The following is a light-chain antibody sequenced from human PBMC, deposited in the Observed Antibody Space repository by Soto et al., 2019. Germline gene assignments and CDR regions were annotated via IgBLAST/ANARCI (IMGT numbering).Light chain of an antibody. CDR2: DVT. CDR3: SSYTTSTPVV. CDR1: NSDVGGYDY. Sequence: QSALTQPASVSGSPGQSITISCTGTNSDVGGYDYVAWYQQHPGKAPKLMIYDVTNRPSGVSNRFSASKSGNTASLTISGLQAEDEADYYCSSYTTSTPVVFGGGTKLPVL. J-gene: IGLJ2*01. V-gene: IGLV2-14*03.